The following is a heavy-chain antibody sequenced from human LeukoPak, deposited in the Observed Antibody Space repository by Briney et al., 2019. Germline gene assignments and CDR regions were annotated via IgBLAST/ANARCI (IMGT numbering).Heavy chain of an antibody. J-gene: IGHJ4*02. Sequence: ASVKVSCKASGYAFTSYGISWVRQAPGQGLEWMGWISAYNGNTNYAQKLQGRVTMTTDTSTSTAYMELRSLRSDDTAVYYCARDSPHFGYDILTGYYRAPFDYWGQGTLVTVSS. CDR1: GYAFTSYG. D-gene: IGHD3-9*01. V-gene: IGHV1-18*01. CDR2: ISAYNGNT. CDR3: ARDSPHFGYDILTGYYRAPFDY.